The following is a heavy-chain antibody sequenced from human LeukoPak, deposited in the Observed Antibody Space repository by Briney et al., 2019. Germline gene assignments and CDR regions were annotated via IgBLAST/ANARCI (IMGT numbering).Heavy chain of an antibody. CDR2: IKQDGSEK. J-gene: IGHJ3*02. CDR3: ARGPTQYIAVAAQGAFDI. D-gene: IGHD6-19*01. CDR1: GFTFSSYW. V-gene: IGHV3-7*01. Sequence: GGSLRLSCAASGFTFSSYWMSWVRQAPGKGLEWVANIKQDGSEKYYVDSVKGRFTISRDNAKNSLYLQMNSLRAEDTAVYYCARGPTQYIAVAAQGAFDIWGQGTMVTVSS.